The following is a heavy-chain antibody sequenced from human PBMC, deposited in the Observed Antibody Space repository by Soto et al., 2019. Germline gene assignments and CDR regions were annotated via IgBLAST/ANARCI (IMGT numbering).Heavy chain of an antibody. V-gene: IGHV3-30*03. CDR2: ISYDGSNK. D-gene: IGHD6-19*01. Sequence: PGGSLRLSCAASGFTFSSYGMHWVRQAPGKGLEWVAVISYDGSNKYYADSVKGRFTIPRDNSKNTLYLQMNSLRSDDTAVYYCARDREGSGWAFDYWGQGTLVTVSS. CDR1: GFTFSSYG. CDR3: ARDREGSGWAFDY. J-gene: IGHJ4*02.